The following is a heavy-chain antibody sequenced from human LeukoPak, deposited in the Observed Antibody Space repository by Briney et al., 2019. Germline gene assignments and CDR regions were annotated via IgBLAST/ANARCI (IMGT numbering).Heavy chain of an antibody. CDR1: EYTLTELS. Sequence: ASVKVSCKVSEYTLTELSMHWVRQGPGKGLEWLGGFDPEDGETIYAQKFQGRVTMTEDTSTDTAYMELSSLRSEDTAVYYCATVTHYYDSSGYYFHRPIDYWGQGTLIIVSS. CDR3: ATVTHYYDSSGYYFHRPIDY. D-gene: IGHD3-22*01. V-gene: IGHV1-24*01. CDR2: FDPEDGET. J-gene: IGHJ4*02.